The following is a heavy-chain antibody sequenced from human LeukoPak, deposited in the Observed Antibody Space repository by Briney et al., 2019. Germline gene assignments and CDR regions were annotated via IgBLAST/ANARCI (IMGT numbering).Heavy chain of an antibody. V-gene: IGHV4-34*01. CDR1: GGSFSGYY. Sequence: SETLSLTCAVYGGSFSGYYWSWIRQPPGKGLEWIGEINHSGSTNYNLSLKSRVTISVDTSKNQFSLKLSSVTAADTAVYYCARRGCSSTSCSGDYYYYMDVWGKGTTVTVSS. CDR3: ARRGCSSTSCSGDYYYYMDV. D-gene: IGHD2-2*01. CDR2: INHSGST. J-gene: IGHJ6*03.